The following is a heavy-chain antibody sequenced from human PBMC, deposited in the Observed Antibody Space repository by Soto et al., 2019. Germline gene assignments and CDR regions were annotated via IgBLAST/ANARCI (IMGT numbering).Heavy chain of an antibody. CDR3: ARANGAYSNYFDY. CDR2: IGGSSGHI. D-gene: IGHD2-15*01. CDR1: GFTFSSYS. Sequence: EVQLVESGGGLVKPGGSLRLSCAASGFTFSSYSMVWVRQAPEKGLEWVSSIGGSSGHIYYADSLKGRFTISRDNAKNSLYLKMNRLRVEATDDYYCARANGAYSNYFDYWGQGTLVTVSS. J-gene: IGHJ4*02. V-gene: IGHV3-21*01.